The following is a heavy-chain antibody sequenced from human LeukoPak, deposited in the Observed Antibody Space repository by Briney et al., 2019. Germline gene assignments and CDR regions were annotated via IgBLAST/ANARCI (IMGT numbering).Heavy chain of an antibody. V-gene: IGHV1-46*01. J-gene: IGHJ6*03. CDR3: ARGRVTMVRGVSRLYYYMDV. D-gene: IGHD3-10*01. CDR2: INPSGGST. Sequence: ASVKVSCKASGYTFTSYYMHWVRQAPGQGLEWMGIINPSGGSTSYAQKFQGRVTMTRDTSTSTVYMELSSLRSEDTAVYYCARGRVTMVRGVSRLYYYMDVWGKGTTVTISS. CDR1: GYTFTSYY.